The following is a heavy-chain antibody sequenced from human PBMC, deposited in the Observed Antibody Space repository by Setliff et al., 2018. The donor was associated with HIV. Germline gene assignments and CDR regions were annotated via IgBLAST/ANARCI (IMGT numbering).Heavy chain of an antibody. Sequence: ASVKVSCKASGDTFTAYALHWVRQAPGQRLEWMGWINAGNGDTKSSQKFQGRVTITRDTSASTAYMELSSLRSEDTGVYYCAIGSSNWPHRPNNYYFDYWGQGTPVTVSS. J-gene: IGHJ4*02. CDR2: INAGNGDT. D-gene: IGHD6-13*01. CDR1: GDTFTAYA. V-gene: IGHV1-3*01. CDR3: AIGSSNWPHRPNNYYFDY.